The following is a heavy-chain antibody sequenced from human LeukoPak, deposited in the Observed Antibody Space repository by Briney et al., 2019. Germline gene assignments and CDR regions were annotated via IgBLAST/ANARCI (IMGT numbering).Heavy chain of an antibody. J-gene: IGHJ3*02. CDR2: ISGSGDSI. CDR3: ARKYYDILTGYYTDAFDI. CDR1: GFTFSSYA. Sequence: GGSLRLSCAASGFTFSSYAMNWVRQAPGKGLEWVSGISGSGDSIYYADSVKGRFTISRDNSKNTLYLQMNSLRAEDTAVYYCARKYYDILTGYYTDAFDIWGQGTMVTVSS. D-gene: IGHD3-9*01. V-gene: IGHV3-23*01.